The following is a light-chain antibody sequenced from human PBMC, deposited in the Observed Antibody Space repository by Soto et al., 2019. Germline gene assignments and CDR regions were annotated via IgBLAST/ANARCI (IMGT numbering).Light chain of an antibody. CDR3: QQYNAYPIT. CDR1: QSIGKH. V-gene: IGKV1-16*01. Sequence: DIQMTQSPSFLSASVGDRVTITCRASQSIGKHLNWYQQKPGKAPKFLIYGASTLQSGVPSRFTGSGSGTDFTLTVNSLQPEDFATYYCQQYNAYPITFGQGTRLEIK. J-gene: IGKJ5*01. CDR2: GAS.